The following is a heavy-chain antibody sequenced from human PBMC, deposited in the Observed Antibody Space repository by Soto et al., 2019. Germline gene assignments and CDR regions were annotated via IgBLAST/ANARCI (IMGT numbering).Heavy chain of an antibody. Sequence: LRLSCAASGFTFNTYAMTWVRQAPGKGLEWVSVISGGGTTDYADSVKGRFTIFRDSSKNTLYLQMNSLRAEDTAVYYCAKHSRSSGYVRAFDIWGQGTMVTVS. D-gene: IGHD5-12*01. J-gene: IGHJ3*02. CDR1: GFTFNTYA. CDR3: AKHSRSSGYVRAFDI. V-gene: IGHV3-23*01. CDR2: ISGGGTT.